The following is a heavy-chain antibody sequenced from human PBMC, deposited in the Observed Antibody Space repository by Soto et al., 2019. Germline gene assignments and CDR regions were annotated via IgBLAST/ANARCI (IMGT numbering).Heavy chain of an antibody. J-gene: IGHJ4*02. CDR2: IYPDDSNT. CDR1: GYSFRSYW. D-gene: IGHD3-3*02. V-gene: IGHV5-51*01. CDR3: AIHFHIYSFHIPPDSPDY. Sequence: PGESLKISCKTSGYSFRSYWIGWVRQMPGKGLEWMGIIYPDDSNTRYSPSFQGQVTISADKSISTAFLQWSSLKAADSAMYYYAIHFHIYSFHIPPDSPDYWXQGXLVXVSS.